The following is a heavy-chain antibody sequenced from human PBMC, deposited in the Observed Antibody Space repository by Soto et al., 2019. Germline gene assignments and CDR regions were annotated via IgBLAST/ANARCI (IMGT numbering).Heavy chain of an antibody. J-gene: IGHJ5*01. V-gene: IGHV3-9*01. CDR3: TKGHYQLMVYTFDF. D-gene: IGHD2-8*01. Sequence: EVQLVESGGGLVQPGRSLRLSCAASGFTFGDYAMHWVRQTPGKGLEWVSAISCNSGSRAYADSVKGRFSISRDNAKNSLSLQMTGLTPWETALYYCTKGHYQLMVYTFDFWGQGTQVTVSS. CDR2: ISCNSGSR. CDR1: GFTFGDYA.